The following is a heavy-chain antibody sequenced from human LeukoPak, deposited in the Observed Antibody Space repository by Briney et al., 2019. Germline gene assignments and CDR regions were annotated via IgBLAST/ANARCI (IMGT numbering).Heavy chain of an antibody. V-gene: IGHV4-38-2*02. J-gene: IGHJ3*02. D-gene: IGHD3-9*01. CDR3: ARGIAYYDILTGYYAGPNGAFDI. CDR2: IYHSGST. Sequence: SETLSLTCTVSGYSIGSGYYRGWIRQPPRKGLEWIGSIYHSGSTYYNPSLKSRVTISVDTSKNQFSLKLSSVTAADTAVYYCARGIAYYDILTGYYAGPNGAFDIWGQGTMVTVSS. CDR1: GYSIGSGYY.